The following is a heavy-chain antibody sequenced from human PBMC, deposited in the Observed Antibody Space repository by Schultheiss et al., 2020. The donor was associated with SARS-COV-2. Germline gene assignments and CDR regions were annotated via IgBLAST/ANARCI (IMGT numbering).Heavy chain of an antibody. Sequence: SQTLSLTCTVSGGSISSGGYYWSWIRQHPGKGLEWIGYIYYSGSTYYNPSLKSRVTISVDTSKNQFSLKLSSVTAADTAVYYCARVGYCSSTSCPELVYYYYYYMDVWGKGTTVTVSS. J-gene: IGHJ6*03. D-gene: IGHD2-2*01. V-gene: IGHV4-31*03. CDR3: ARVGYCSSTSCPELVYYYYYYMDV. CDR1: GGSISSGGYY. CDR2: IYYSGST.